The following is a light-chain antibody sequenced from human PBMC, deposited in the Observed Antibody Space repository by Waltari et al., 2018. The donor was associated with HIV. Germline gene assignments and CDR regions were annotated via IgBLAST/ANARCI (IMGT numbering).Light chain of an antibody. CDR1: ALAKKY. V-gene: IGLV3-10*01. Sequence: SYELTQPPSVSVSPGQAARITCSADALAKKYAYWYQQKSGQAPVLVIYEDDKRPSGIPERFSASTSGTMATLTISGAQVEDEGDYYCYSTDSSGYHKVFGGGTKLTVL. CDR3: YSTDSSGYHKV. J-gene: IGLJ2*01. CDR2: EDD.